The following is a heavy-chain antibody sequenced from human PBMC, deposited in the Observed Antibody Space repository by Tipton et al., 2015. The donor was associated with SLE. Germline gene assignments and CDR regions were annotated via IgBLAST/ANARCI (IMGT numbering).Heavy chain of an antibody. CDR1: AASINSYY. J-gene: IGHJ6*04. Sequence: TLSLTCTVSAASINSYYWNWIRQPPGKGLEWIGYVFYSGSTTYNPSFRGRVTMSVDTSKLQFSLNLTSVTAADTAVYYCVGDRVVIMPRQIIYYSMDAWGTGTTVTVSS. CDR2: VFYSGST. CDR3: VGDRVVIMPRQIIYYSMDA. D-gene: IGHD3-10*01. V-gene: IGHV4-59*12.